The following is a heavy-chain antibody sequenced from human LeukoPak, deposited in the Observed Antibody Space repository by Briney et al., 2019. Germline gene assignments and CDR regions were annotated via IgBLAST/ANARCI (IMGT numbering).Heavy chain of an antibody. Sequence: PSQTLSLTCTVSGASISSGSYYWSWIRQPAGKGLEWIGRIYASGSSNYNPSLKSRVTMSVDTSKKQFSLKLSSVTAADTAVYYCARAGYYYATREYYFDYWGQGTLVTVSS. J-gene: IGHJ4*02. CDR1: GASISSGSYY. D-gene: IGHD3-10*01. CDR2: IYASGSS. V-gene: IGHV4-61*02. CDR3: ARAGYYYATREYYFDY.